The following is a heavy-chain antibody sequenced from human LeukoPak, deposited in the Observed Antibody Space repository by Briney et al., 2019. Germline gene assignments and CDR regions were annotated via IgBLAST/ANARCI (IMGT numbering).Heavy chain of an antibody. Sequence: GGSLRLSCAVSGFTFNNCAMSWVRQAPGKGLEWVSGISGSGASTYFADSVKGRFTISRDNSKNTLYLQMNSLRAEDTAVYYCARFSKSGYYHYYYYGMDVWGQGTTVTVSS. CDR1: GFTFNNCA. J-gene: IGHJ6*02. D-gene: IGHD3-22*01. CDR2: ISGSGAST. CDR3: ARFSKSGYYHYYYYGMDV. V-gene: IGHV3-23*01.